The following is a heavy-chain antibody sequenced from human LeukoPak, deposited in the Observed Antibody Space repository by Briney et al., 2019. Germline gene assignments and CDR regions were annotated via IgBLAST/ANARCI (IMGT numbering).Heavy chain of an antibody. D-gene: IGHD2-2*01. Sequence: GGSLRLSCAASGFTIDDYGMSWVRQVAGKGLEGVAGINRNGGRTDYADSVKGRFTISRDNAKNSLYLEMNSLRAEDTALYYCARGLYCSSSNCYLYFYFDSWGQGTLVTVSS. CDR1: GFTIDDYG. CDR2: INRNGGRT. V-gene: IGHV3-20*04. CDR3: ARGLYCSSSNCYLYFYFDS. J-gene: IGHJ4*02.